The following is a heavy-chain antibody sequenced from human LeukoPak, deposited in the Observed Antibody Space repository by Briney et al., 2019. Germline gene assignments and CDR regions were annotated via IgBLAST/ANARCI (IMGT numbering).Heavy chain of an antibody. CDR3: ARAYSYGFRYYFDF. J-gene: IGHJ4*02. V-gene: IGHV3-20*04. Sequence: GGSLRLSCAASGFTLDDYGMSWVRQAPGKGLEWVSGINWNGGSTGYADSVKGRFTISRDNAKNSLYLQMNSLRVEDTALYYCARAYSYGFRYYFDFWGQGTLVTVSS. CDR1: GFTLDDYG. D-gene: IGHD5-18*01. CDR2: INWNGGST.